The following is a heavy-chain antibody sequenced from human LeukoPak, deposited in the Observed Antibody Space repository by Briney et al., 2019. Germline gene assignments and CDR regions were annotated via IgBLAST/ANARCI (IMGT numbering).Heavy chain of an antibody. CDR2: IYHSGST. CDR1: GGSISSSNW. Sequence: PSETLSLTCAVSGGSISSSNWWRWGRPPPGKGGEWGGEIYHSGSTNYNPSLKSRVTIAVDTSKNQFSLKLSAVTAADTAVYYCARGGSYYGSGSYPDYWGQGTLVTVSS. V-gene: IGHV4-4*02. D-gene: IGHD3-10*01. J-gene: IGHJ4*02. CDR3: ARGGSYYGSGSYPDY.